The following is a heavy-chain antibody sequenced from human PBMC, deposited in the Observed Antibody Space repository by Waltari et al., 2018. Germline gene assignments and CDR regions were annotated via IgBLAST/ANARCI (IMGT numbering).Heavy chain of an antibody. V-gene: IGHV4-61*02. D-gene: IGHD6-13*01. CDR2: IYTSGST. CDR3: ATRSSWYGGAFDI. CDR1: GGSLSSGSYY. Sequence: QVQLQESGPGLVKPSQTLSLPCTVSGGSLSSGSYYWSWIRQPAGKGLEWIGRIYTSGSTNYNPSLKSRVTISVDTSKNQFSLKLSSVTAADTAVYYCATRSSWYGGAFDIWGQGTMVTVSS. J-gene: IGHJ3*02.